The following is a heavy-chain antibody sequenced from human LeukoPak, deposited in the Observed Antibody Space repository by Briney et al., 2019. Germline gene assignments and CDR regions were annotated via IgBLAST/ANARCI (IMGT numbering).Heavy chain of an antibody. D-gene: IGHD1-26*01. V-gene: IGHV3-21*01. CDR3: SGSHYGGVWGFDY. Sequence: PGGSLRLSCAASGFTFSSYSMNWVRQAPGKGLEWVSSISSSSSYIYYADSVRGRFTISRDNAENSLYLQMNSLRAEDTAVYCCSGSHYGGVWGFDYWGQGSLVTVSS. CDR1: GFTFSSYS. J-gene: IGHJ4*02. CDR2: ISSSSSYI.